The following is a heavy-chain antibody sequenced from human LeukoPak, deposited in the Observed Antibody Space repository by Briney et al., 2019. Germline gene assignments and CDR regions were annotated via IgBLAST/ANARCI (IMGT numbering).Heavy chain of an antibody. D-gene: IGHD3-10*01. CDR3: ARAPANYYGSGSYAPADYYYYGMDV. CDR1: GFTVSSNY. V-gene: IGHV3-66*01. Sequence: GGSLRLSCAASGFTVSSNYMSWVRQAPGKGLEWVSVIYSGGSTYYADSVKGRFTISRDNSKNTLYLQMYSLRAEDTAVYYCARAPANYYGSGSYAPADYYYYGMDVWGQGTTVTVSS. CDR2: IYSGGST. J-gene: IGHJ6*02.